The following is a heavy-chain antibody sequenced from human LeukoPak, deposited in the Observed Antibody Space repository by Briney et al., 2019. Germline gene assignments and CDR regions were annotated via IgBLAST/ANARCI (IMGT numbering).Heavy chain of an antibody. J-gene: IGHJ4*02. V-gene: IGHV3-53*01. CDR3: ARVFHDYYFDS. Sequence: PGGSLRLSCAASGFTVSGNYMSWVRQAPGEGLEWVSLIYSGSNTYYADSVKGRFTTSRDNSKNTLDLQMNTVRAGDTAVYYCARVFHDYYFDSWGQGTLVTVSS. CDR1: GFTVSGNY. CDR2: IYSGSNT. D-gene: IGHD5-12*01.